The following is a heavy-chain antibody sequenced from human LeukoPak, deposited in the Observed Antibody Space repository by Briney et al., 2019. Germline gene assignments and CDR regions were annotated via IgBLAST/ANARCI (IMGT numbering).Heavy chain of an antibody. Sequence: PGGSLRLSCAASGFTFSDYYITWIRQAPGKGLEWVSYISSSGTTIYYADSVKGRFTISRDSAKNSLYLQMNSLRAEDTAVYYCARGWDDLAARGYYFDYWGQGTLVTVSS. V-gene: IGHV3-11*04. CDR3: ARGWDDLAARGYYFDY. CDR2: ISSSGTTI. D-gene: IGHD6-6*01. J-gene: IGHJ4*02. CDR1: GFTFSDYY.